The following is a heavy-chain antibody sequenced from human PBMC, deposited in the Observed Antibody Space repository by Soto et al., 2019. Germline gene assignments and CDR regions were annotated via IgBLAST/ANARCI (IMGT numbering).Heavy chain of an antibody. D-gene: IGHD3-10*01. CDR2: VIPIFQTP. J-gene: IGHJ4*02. CDR1: GGSFSDYT. Sequence: QAQLVQSGAEVKKPGSSVKVSCKASGGSFSDYTINWVRQAPGQGLEWMGGVIPIFQTPTYAKNFQGRVTITADESTSTAYMELNSLTSGDTDVYYCARVRRGHIENWGQGTLVTVS. V-gene: IGHV1-69*01. CDR3: ARVRRGHIEN.